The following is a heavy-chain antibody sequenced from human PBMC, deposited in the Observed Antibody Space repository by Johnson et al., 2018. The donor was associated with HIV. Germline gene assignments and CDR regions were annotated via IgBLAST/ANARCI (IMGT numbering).Heavy chain of an antibody. Sequence: VQLVESGGGVVRPGGSLRLSCEASGFTLEDYAMSWVRQSPGKGLEWVSGINWNGGGTGYEDSVKGRFTISRDNAKNSLYLQMNSLGPEDTAFYYCAANPTTQYSRLTGDFGAFDIWGQGTMVTVSS. CDR2: INWNGGGT. D-gene: IGHD7-27*01. CDR1: GFTLEDYA. J-gene: IGHJ3*02. V-gene: IGHV3-20*04. CDR3: AANPTTQYSRLTGDFGAFDI.